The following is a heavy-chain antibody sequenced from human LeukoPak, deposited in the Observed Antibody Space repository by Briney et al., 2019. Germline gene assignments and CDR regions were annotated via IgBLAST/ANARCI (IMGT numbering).Heavy chain of an antibody. V-gene: IGHV1-2*02. D-gene: IGHD5-18*01. CDR2: INPNSGGT. CDR3: ASGYSYGSFDY. Sequence: ASVKVSCKASGYTFNVYYIHWVRQAPGQGLEWMGWINPNSGGTNYAQKFQGRVTMTRDTSISTAYMELSRPRSDDTAVYYCASGYSYGSFDYWGQGTLVTVSS. CDR1: GYTFNVYY. J-gene: IGHJ4*02.